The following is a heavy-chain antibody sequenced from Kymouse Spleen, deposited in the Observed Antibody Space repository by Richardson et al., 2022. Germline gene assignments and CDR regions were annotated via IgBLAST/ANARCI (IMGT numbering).Heavy chain of an antibody. J-gene: IGHJ4*02. V-gene: IGHV3-48*02. CDR2: ISSSSSTI. CDR1: GFTFSSYS. D-gene: IGHD3-10*01. Sequence: EVQLVESGGGLVQPGGSLRLSCAASGFTFSSYSMNWVRQAPGKGLEWVSYISSSSSTIYYADSVKGRFTISRDNAKNSLYLQMNSLRDEDTAVYYCASLNYYGSGSSLFDYWGQGTLVTVSS. CDR3: ASLNYYGSGSSLFDY.